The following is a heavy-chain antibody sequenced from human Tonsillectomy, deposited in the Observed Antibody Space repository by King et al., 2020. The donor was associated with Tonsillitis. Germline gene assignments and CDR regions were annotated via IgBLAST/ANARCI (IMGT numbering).Heavy chain of an antibody. J-gene: IGHJ3*02. CDR3: ARGHYFDCSGYTRGAFDI. V-gene: IGHV4-4*02. Sequence: QLQESGPGLVKPSGTLSLTCAVSGGSISSTNWWSWVRQPPGKGLEWIGEIYHSGSTNYNPSLKSRGTMSVGKSKNQFFLKLSSVTAADPAVYYCARGHYFDCSGYTRGAFDIWGQGTMVTVSP. CDR2: IYHSGST. D-gene: IGHD3-22*01. CDR1: GGSISSTNW.